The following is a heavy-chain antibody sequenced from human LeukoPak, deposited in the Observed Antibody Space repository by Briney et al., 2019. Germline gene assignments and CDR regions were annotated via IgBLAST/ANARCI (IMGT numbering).Heavy chain of an antibody. CDR3: ARDVSGSYGNWFDP. CDR2: IYHSQST. V-gene: IGHV4-30-2*01. J-gene: IGHJ5*02. Sequence: PSQTLSLTCAASGGSISSGGYSWSWIRQPPGKGLEWIGYIYHSQSTNYNPSLKSRVTISVDTSKNQFSLKLNSVTAADTAVYYCARDVSGSYGNWFDPWGQGTLVTVSS. D-gene: IGHD1-26*01. CDR1: GGSISSGGYS.